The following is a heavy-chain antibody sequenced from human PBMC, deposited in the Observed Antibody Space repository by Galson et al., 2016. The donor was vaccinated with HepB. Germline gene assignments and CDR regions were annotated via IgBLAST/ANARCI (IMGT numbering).Heavy chain of an antibody. CDR1: GGSFSGHY. CDR3: AGDGHYADTWDLSDY. CDR2: INQSGSS. V-gene: IGHV4-34*01. J-gene: IGHJ4*02. D-gene: IGHD2-2*01. Sequence: TLSLTCAAYGGSFSGHYWNWIRQSPGKALEWIGEINQSGSSNYTPSLRSRVTISVDTSKNQFSLKLTSVTAADTATYYCAGDGHYADTWDLSDYWGQGTPVTVSS.